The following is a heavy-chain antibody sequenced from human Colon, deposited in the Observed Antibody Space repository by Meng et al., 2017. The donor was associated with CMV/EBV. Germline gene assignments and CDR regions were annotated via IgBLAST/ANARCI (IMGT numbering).Heavy chain of an antibody. Sequence: GGSLRPSCAASGFSDSNNHMAWVRQAPGKGMEWVSVIYGDGVTYYTGSVKGRLTTSRDNSKNTVYLQMNSLRADDTAVYYCNGFGDNSHWGQGTLVTVSS. CDR3: NGFGDNSH. CDR2: IYGDGVT. V-gene: IGHV3-53*01. J-gene: IGHJ4*02. CDR1: GFSDSNNH. D-gene: IGHD3-3*01.